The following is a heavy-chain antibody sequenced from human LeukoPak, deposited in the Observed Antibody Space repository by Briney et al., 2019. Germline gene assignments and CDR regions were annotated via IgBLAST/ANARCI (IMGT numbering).Heavy chain of an antibody. J-gene: IGHJ3*02. V-gene: IGHV4-61*08. CDR2: ISNSGSS. D-gene: IGHD5-12*01. Sequence: PSQTLSLTCTVSGGSISSGGYYWSWIRQPPGKGLEWIGYISNSGSSNYNPSLKSRVTISVDTSKKQFSLKLTSVTAADTAVYYCATGIVAGTFDIWGQGTMVTVSS. CDR1: GGSISSGGYY. CDR3: ATGIVAGTFDI.